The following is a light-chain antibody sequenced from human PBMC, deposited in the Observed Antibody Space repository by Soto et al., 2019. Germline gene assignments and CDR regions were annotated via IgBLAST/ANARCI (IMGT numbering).Light chain of an antibody. V-gene: IGKV1-17*01. CDR2: AAS. Sequence: DIPMTQSPSSLSASVGDRVTITCRASQGIGNDSGWYQQKPGQAPKRLIYAASSLQSGFPSRFRGSGSGTEFTLTISSLQPEDCAAYYCLQHNSYPLTFGQGTKVEIK. J-gene: IGKJ1*01. CDR3: LQHNSYPLT. CDR1: QGIGND.